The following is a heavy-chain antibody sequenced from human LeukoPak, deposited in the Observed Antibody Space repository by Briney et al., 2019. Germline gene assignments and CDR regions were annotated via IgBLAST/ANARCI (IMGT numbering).Heavy chain of an antibody. V-gene: IGHV3-21*01. Sequence: GGSLRLSCAASGSTFSTYSMNWVRQAPGKGLECVSSISSSGAYIYYADSVKGRFTISRDNAKKSLYLQMNSLRAEDTAIYYCVGNYYDSSGLDYWGQGTLVTVSS. D-gene: IGHD3-22*01. CDR2: ISSSGAYI. J-gene: IGHJ4*02. CDR3: VGNYYDSSGLDY. CDR1: GSTFSTYS.